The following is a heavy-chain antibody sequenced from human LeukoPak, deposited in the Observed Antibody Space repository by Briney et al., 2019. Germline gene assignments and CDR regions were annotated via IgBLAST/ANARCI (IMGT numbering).Heavy chain of an antibody. Sequence: GRSLRLSCAASGFTFSSYGMHWVRQAPGKGLEWVAVISDDGSNKYYADSVTGRFTISRDNSKNTLYLQMHSLRAKDTAVYYCAKADTSTYYYYGMDVWGQGTTVTVSS. CDR3: AKADTSTYYYYGMDV. D-gene: IGHD5-18*01. J-gene: IGHJ6*02. CDR2: ISDDGSNK. V-gene: IGHV3-30*18. CDR1: GFTFSSYG.